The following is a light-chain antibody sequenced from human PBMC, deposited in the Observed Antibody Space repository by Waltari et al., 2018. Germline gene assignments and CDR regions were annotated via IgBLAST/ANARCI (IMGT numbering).Light chain of an antibody. CDR1: QSVSSY. Sequence: DIQMTQSQLSLSASVGGSVNITCRASQSVSSYLNWYQQRPGQAPNLLIYATSNLQSGVPSRFSGSGFETDFTLTISSLRPEDFAAYYCQQTYNTPWTFGQGTKVEIQ. CDR3: QQTYNTPWT. CDR2: ATS. V-gene: IGKV1-39*01. J-gene: IGKJ1*01.